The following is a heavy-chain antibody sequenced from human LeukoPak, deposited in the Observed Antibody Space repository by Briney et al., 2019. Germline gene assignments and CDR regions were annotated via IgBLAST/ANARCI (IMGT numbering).Heavy chain of an antibody. J-gene: IGHJ3*02. V-gene: IGHV4-59*01. CDR3: ARARNYYDSSDYYYEGDAFDI. CDR1: GGSISSYY. CDR2: IYYSGST. Sequence: SETLSLTCTVSGGSISSYYWSWIRQPPGKGLEWIGYIYYSGSTNYNPSLKSRVTISVDTSKNQFSLKLSSATAADTAVYYCARARNYYDSSDYYYEGDAFDIWGQGTMVTVSS. D-gene: IGHD3-22*01.